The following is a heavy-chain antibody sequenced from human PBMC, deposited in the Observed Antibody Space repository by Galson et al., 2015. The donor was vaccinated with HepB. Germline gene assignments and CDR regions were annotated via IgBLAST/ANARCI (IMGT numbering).Heavy chain of an antibody. D-gene: IGHD4-17*01. CDR3: ARMAYVTVRVEAHFDY. V-gene: IGHV3-33*08. CDR2: IWYDGSNK. J-gene: IGHJ4*02. CDR1: GFTFDYYA. Sequence: SLRLSCAASGFTFDYYAMSWVRQAPGKGLEWVAVIWYDGSNKYYADSVKGRFTISRDNSKNTLYLQMNSLRAEDTAVYYCARMAYVTVRVEAHFDYWGQGTLVTVSS.